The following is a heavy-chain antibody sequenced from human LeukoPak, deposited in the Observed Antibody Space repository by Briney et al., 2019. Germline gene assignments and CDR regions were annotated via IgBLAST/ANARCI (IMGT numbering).Heavy chain of an antibody. V-gene: IGHV1-69*04. CDR2: IIPILGIA. CDR3: ATVTIAVAGTLSFDY. CDR1: GGTFSSYA. D-gene: IGHD6-19*01. Sequence: SVKVSCKASGGTFSSYAISWVRQAPGQGLEWMGRIIPILGIANYAQKFQGRVTMTEDTSTDTAYMDLSSLRSEDTAVYYCATVTIAVAGTLSFDYWGQGTLVTVSS. J-gene: IGHJ4*02.